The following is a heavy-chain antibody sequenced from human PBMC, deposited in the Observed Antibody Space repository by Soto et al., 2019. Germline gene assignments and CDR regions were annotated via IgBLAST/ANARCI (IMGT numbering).Heavy chain of an antibody. CDR1: GFTFTNSA. V-gene: IGHV1-58*02. Sequence: QVPLVQSGPEVKKPGTSVKVSCKTSGFTFTNSAMQWVRQARGQRLEWIGWIVVGSGNTNYAQKFQERVTITRDMSTNTAYMELSSLRAEDSAVYYCAAELGSGYDLHYYYYVMDFWGQGTTVTVSS. J-gene: IGHJ6*02. CDR3: AAELGSGYDLHYYYYVMDF. CDR2: IVVGSGNT. D-gene: IGHD5-12*01.